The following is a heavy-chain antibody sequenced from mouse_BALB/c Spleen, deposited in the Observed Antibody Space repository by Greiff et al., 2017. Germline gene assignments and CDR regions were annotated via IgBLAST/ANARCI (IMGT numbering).Heavy chain of an antibody. CDR1: GFTFSSYA. V-gene: IGHV5-6-5*01. D-gene: IGHD2-1*01. J-gene: IGHJ4*01. Sequence: EVKLVESGGGLVKPGGSLKLSCAASGFTFSSYAMSWVRQTPEKRLEWVASISSGGSTYYPDSVKGRFTISRDNARNILYLQMSSLRSEDTAMYYCARELPYGNYEGYAMDYWGQGTSVTVSS. CDR3: ARELPYGNYEGYAMDY. CDR2: ISSGGST.